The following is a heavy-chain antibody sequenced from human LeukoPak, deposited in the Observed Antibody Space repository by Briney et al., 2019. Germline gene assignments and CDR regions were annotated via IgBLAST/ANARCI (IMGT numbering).Heavy chain of an antibody. CDR3: ARGRRVFILYSSSLSYYYMDV. Sequence: ASVKVSCKASGYTFTSYGISWVRQAPGQGLEWMGWISAYNGNTNYAQKLQGRVTMTTDTSTSTAYMELRSLRSDDTAVYYCARGRRVFILYSSSLSYYYMDVWGKGTTVTVSS. D-gene: IGHD6-6*01. J-gene: IGHJ6*03. V-gene: IGHV1-18*01. CDR1: GYTFTSYG. CDR2: ISAYNGNT.